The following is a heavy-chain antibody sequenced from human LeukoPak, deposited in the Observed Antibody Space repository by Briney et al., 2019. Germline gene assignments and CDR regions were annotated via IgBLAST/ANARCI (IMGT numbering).Heavy chain of an antibody. Sequence: SVKVSCKASGGTFSSNGVSWVRQAPGQGLQWMGRIIPRFGTANYAQKFQGRVTNTTDESTTTVYMELSSLRSEDTAVYFCARGWAPSSGFDYWGQGTLVTVSS. CDR2: IIPRFGTA. CDR3: ARGWAPSSGFDY. CDR1: GGTFSSNG. J-gene: IGHJ4*02. D-gene: IGHD6-19*01. V-gene: IGHV1-69*05.